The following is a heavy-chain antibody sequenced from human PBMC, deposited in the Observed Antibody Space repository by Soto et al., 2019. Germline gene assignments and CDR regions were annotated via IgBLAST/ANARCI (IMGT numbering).Heavy chain of an antibody. CDR1: GYTFINYD. D-gene: IGHD2-8*01. CDR3: ASRRGSNGWFDL. Sequence: ASVKDSCKASGYTFINYDINWVRQAPGQGLEWVGWMNPDSGNTGYAQNFQGRVTMTGNTSISSVYMELSSLTSEDTAVYYCASRRGSNGWFDLWGQGTLVTVSS. CDR2: MNPDSGNT. J-gene: IGHJ5*02. V-gene: IGHV1-8*01.